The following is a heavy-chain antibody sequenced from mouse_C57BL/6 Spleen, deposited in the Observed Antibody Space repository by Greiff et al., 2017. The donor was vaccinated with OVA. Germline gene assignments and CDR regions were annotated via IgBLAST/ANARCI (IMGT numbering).Heavy chain of an antibody. J-gene: IGHJ4*01. D-gene: IGHD2-3*01. CDR1: GFSLTSYA. V-gene: IGHV2-9-1*01. CDR3: ATIYDGYYRAMDY. CDR2: IWTGGGT. Sequence: VQLQESGPGLVAPSQSLSITCTVSGFSLTSYAISWVRQPPGKGLEWLGVIWTGGGTNYNSALKSRLSISKDNSKSQVFLKMNSLQTDDTARYYCATIYDGYYRAMDYWGQGTSVTVSS.